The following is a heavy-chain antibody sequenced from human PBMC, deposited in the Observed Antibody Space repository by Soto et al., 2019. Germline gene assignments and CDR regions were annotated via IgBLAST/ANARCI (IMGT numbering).Heavy chain of an antibody. Sequence: GESLKISCKASGFSLNTYWIAWVRQMPGKGLEWMGAIFPGDSDTKYSPSFEGQVTISADRSTSTAYVQWDSLRASDSARYYCAGQGPPYSGSGYDYEMDVWGPGTTVTVSS. D-gene: IGHD3-16*01. V-gene: IGHV5-51*01. J-gene: IGHJ6*02. CDR2: IFPGDSDT. CDR3: AGQGPPYSGSGYDYEMDV. CDR1: GFSLNTYW.